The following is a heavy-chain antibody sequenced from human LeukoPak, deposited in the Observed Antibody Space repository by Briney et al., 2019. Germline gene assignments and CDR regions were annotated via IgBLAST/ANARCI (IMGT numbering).Heavy chain of an antibody. CDR2: IHDDGRT. CDR3: AKVLTAAGLDL. V-gene: IGHV4/OR15-8*01. J-gene: IGHJ5*02. CDR1: GGSMSDSIT. Sequence: SETLSLTCSVSGGSMSDSITWGWVRQPPGKGLEWLANIHDDGRTAPNPSLRSRLTISQDKAKNQFSLKVSTVTAADTAFYYCAKVLTAAGLDLWGQGILVTVSS. D-gene: IGHD6-25*01.